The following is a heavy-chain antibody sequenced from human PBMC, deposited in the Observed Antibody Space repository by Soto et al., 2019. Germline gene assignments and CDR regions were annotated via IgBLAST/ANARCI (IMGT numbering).Heavy chain of an antibody. CDR3: AKVSGSYHEGPFDY. Sequence: QVQLVESGGGVVQPGRSLRLSCAASGFTFSSYGMHWVRQAPGKGLEWVAVISYDGSNKYYADSVKGRFTISRDNSKNRLYLQMNILRAEDTAVYYCAKVSGSYHEGPFDYWGQGTLVTVSS. CDR2: ISYDGSNK. D-gene: IGHD1-26*01. V-gene: IGHV3-30*18. J-gene: IGHJ4*02. CDR1: GFTFSSYG.